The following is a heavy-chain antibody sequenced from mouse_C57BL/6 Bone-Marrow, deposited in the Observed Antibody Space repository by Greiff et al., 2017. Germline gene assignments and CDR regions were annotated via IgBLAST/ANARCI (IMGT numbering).Heavy chain of an antibody. CDR2: IHPNSGST. Sequence: QVQLQQPGAELVKPEASVKLSCKASGYTFTSYWMHWVKQRPGQGLEWIGMIHPNSGSTNYNEKFKSKATLTVDKSSSTAYMQLSSLTSEDSAVYYCARRALNYFDYWGQGTTLTVSS. J-gene: IGHJ2*01. D-gene: IGHD3-3*01. V-gene: IGHV1-64*01. CDR3: ARRALNYFDY. CDR1: GYTFTSYW.